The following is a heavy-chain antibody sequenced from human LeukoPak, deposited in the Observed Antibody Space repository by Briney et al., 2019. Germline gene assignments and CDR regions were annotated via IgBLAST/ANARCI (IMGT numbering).Heavy chain of an antibody. D-gene: IGHD4-17*01. CDR1: GGYIGSYY. CDR2: IYTSENT. J-gene: IGHJ6*03. V-gene: IGHV4-4*07. Sequence: PSETLSLTCTVSGGYIGSYYWSWIRQPAGKGLEWIGRIYTSENTEYNPSLKSRVTMSVDMSTSQFSLRLTSVTAADTAVYYCAREADYGDYSKSFYYMDVWGKGTTVTTSS. CDR3: AREADYGDYSKSFYYMDV.